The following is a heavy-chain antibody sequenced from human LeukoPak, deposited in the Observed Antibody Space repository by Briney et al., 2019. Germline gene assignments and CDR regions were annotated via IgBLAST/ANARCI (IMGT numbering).Heavy chain of an antibody. V-gene: IGHV1-18*01. CDR2: ISAYNGNT. CDR1: GYTFTSYG. J-gene: IGHJ4*02. D-gene: IGHD5-12*01. CDR3: ARDENYGGYVVFDY. Sequence: GASVKVSCKASGYTFTSYGISWVRQAPGQGLEWMGWISAYNGNTNYAQKLQGRVTMTTDTSTGTAYMELRSLRSDDTAVYYCARDENYGGYVVFDYWGQGTLVTVSS.